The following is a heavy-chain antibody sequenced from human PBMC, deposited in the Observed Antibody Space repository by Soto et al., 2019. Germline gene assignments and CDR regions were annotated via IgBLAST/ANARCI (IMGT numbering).Heavy chain of an antibody. CDR2: IIPIIGFT. CDR3: AGDPDSHYNDSHASSYP. Sequence: SVKVSCKASGYTFTSYYMNWVRQAPGQGLEWMGRIIPIIGFTNYAQKFQGRVTISADKFTGTAYMELTGLRSDDTAVYYCAGDPDSHYNDSHASSYPWGQGTLVTVSS. V-gene: IGHV1-69*04. D-gene: IGHD4-4*01. CDR1: GYTFTSYY. J-gene: IGHJ5*02.